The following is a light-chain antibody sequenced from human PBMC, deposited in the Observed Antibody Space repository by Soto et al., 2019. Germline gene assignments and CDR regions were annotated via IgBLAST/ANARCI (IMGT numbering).Light chain of an antibody. CDR3: QQSYSTPLI. CDR2: AAS. J-gene: IGKJ5*01. Sequence: DIQMTQSPSSLSASVGARVTITCRASQSISSYLNWYQQKPGKAPKLLIYAASSLQSGVPSRFSGSGSGTDFNLPISRLQPEDFATYYCQQSYSTPLIFGQGTRLEIK. CDR1: QSISSY. V-gene: IGKV1-39*01.